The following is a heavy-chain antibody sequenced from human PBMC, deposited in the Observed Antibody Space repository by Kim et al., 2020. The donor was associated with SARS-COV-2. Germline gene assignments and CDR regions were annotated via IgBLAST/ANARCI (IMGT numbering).Heavy chain of an antibody. CDR1: GGSISSSNW. V-gene: IGHV4-4*02. Sequence: SETLSLTCAVSGGSISSSNWWSWVRQPPGKGLEWIGEIYHSGSTNYNPSLKSRVTISVDKSKNQFSLKRSSVTAADTAVYYCARGSGSYYYYYGMDVWGQGTTVTVSS. J-gene: IGHJ6*02. D-gene: IGHD3-10*01. CDR3: ARGSGSYYYYYGMDV. CDR2: IYHSGST.